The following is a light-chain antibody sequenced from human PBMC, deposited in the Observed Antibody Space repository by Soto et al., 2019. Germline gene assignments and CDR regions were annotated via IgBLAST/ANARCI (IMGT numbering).Light chain of an antibody. CDR3: QQSSSTPLT. Sequence: DIQMTQSPSSLSASVGDRVTITCRASQSISSYLNWYQQKPGKAPKLLIYSASKLQSGVPARFSGSGSGTDFTLTITSLQSEDFATYYCQQSSSTPLTFGGGTKVDIK. J-gene: IGKJ4*01. V-gene: IGKV1-39*01. CDR2: SAS. CDR1: QSISSY.